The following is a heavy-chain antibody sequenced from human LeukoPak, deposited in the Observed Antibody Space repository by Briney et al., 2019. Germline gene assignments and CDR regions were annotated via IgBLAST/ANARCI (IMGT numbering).Heavy chain of an antibody. CDR3: AKGIAGAGKYYFDY. Sequence: GGSLRLSCAASGFTFSSYAMSWARQAPGKGLEWVSAISVSGGSTYYADSVKGRFTISRDNSKNTLYLQMNSLRAEDTAVYYCAKGIAGAGKYYFDYWGQGTLVTVSS. D-gene: IGHD6-13*01. V-gene: IGHV3-23*01. CDR1: GFTFSSYA. J-gene: IGHJ4*02. CDR2: ISVSGGST.